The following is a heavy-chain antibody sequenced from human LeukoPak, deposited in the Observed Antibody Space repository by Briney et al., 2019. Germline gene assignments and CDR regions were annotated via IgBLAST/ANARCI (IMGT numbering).Heavy chain of an antibody. CDR1: GFTFSSHA. J-gene: IGHJ4*02. V-gene: IGHV3-23*01. Sequence: GSLRLSCAASGFTFSSHAMRWVRQAPGKGVEGVSAISGSGGSTYYADSVKGRFTISRDNSKNTLYLQMNSLRAEDTAVYYCAKLTATVQDFDYWGQGTLVTVSS. CDR3: AKLTATVQDFDY. CDR2: ISGSGGST. D-gene: IGHD4-17*01.